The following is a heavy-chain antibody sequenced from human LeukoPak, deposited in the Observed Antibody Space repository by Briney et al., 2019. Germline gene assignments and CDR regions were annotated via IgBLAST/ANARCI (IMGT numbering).Heavy chain of an antibody. CDR1: GYTFTSYG. CDR2: ISPYNGNT. D-gene: IGHD3-22*01. CDR3: ARKLYDSSRYGQTYYFDN. Sequence: GSVKVSCKASGYTFTSYGISWVRQAPGQGLEWMGWISPYNGNTDHAQKFQGRVTMTTDTFTSTAYMDLRSLRSDDTAVYYCARKLYDSSRYGQTYYFDNWGQGTLVTVSS. V-gene: IGHV1-18*01. J-gene: IGHJ4*02.